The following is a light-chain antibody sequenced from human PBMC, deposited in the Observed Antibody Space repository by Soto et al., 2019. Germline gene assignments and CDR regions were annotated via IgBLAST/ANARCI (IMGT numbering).Light chain of an antibody. CDR3: QQHGDAPIT. J-gene: IGKJ5*01. Sequence: EFVLTQSPCTLSLSPGERATLSCRASQTVRNNYLAWYQQKPGQAPKLLIYDASSRATGIPDRFSGGGSGTDFSLTISRLEPEDFAVYYCQQHGDAPITFGQGTRLEIK. CDR1: QTVRNNY. CDR2: DAS. V-gene: IGKV3-20*01.